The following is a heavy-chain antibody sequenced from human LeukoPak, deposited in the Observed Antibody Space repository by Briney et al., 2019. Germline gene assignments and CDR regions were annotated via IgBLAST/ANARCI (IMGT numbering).Heavy chain of an antibody. CDR1: GFTFSSYA. CDR2: TRGSGGST. Sequence: GWSLRLSCAASGFTFSSYAMSWVRQAPGKGLEWVSATRGSGGSTYYADSVKGRFTISRDNSKNTLYLQMNSLRAEDTTVYYCAKGAGWYGSNWFDPWGQGTLVTVSS. V-gene: IGHV3-23*01. J-gene: IGHJ5*02. CDR3: AKGAGWYGSNWFDP. D-gene: IGHD6-19*01.